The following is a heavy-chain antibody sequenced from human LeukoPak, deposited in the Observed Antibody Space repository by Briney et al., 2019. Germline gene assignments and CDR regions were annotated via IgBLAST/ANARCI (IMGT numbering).Heavy chain of an antibody. CDR3: ARDLMIGTTWYFFDS. V-gene: IGHV1-46*01. J-gene: IGHJ4*01. Sequence: ASVKVSCKASGYTFTSYYIHWLRQAPGQGPEWMGMVSPGSGMTRFERKFQGRVTMTRDTSTGTVYMEVSSLRSEDTAVYYCARDLMIGTTWYFFDSWGQGTLVTVPS. CDR2: VSPGSGMT. CDR1: GYTFTSYY. D-gene: IGHD1-1*01.